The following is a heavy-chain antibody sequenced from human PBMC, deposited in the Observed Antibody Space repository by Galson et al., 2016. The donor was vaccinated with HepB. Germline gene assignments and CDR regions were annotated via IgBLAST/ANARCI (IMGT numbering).Heavy chain of an antibody. D-gene: IGHD4-17*01. CDR2: ISGSDGRT. CDR3: ARAAGDYGNDGFPNFDY. CDR1: GFTFSSYA. Sequence: SLRLSCAASGFTFSSYAMVWVRQAPGKGLEWISAISGSDGRTYYADSVKGRFTISRDNSKNTLFLQMNSLRDEDTAVYFCARAAGDYGNDGFPNFDYWGQGTLVTVS. V-gene: IGHV3-23*01. J-gene: IGHJ4*02.